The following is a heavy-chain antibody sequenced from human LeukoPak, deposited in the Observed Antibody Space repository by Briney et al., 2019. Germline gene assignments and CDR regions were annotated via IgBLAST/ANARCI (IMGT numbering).Heavy chain of an antibody. J-gene: IGHJ6*02. D-gene: IGHD4-23*01. CDR2: IYYSGSA. CDR3: ARQDYGGPHPKGYYYYGMDV. Sequence: SETLSLTCAVSGGSISSSPFYWGWIRQPPGKGLEWIGNIYYSGSAFYNPSLKSRVTISVDTSKNQFSLKLNSVTATDTAVYYCARQDYGGPHPKGYYYYGMDVWGQGTTVTVSS. V-gene: IGHV4-39*01. CDR1: GGSISSSPFY.